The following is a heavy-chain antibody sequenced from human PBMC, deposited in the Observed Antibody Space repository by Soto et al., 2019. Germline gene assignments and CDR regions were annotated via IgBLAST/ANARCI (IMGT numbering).Heavy chain of an antibody. CDR3: AKFSANSVYQISSAPEY. D-gene: IGHD3-16*02. J-gene: IGHJ4*02. Sequence: GGSXRLCCAASGLTFSNYAMTWFRHAPGKGLEWVPAVSGSGGSTFYADSVRGRFTISRDNSKKTLYLQMNSLRAEDTAVYYCAKFSANSVYQISSAPEYWGKRTLVTVSS. CDR2: VSGSGGST. V-gene: IGHV3-23*01. CDR1: GLTFSNYA.